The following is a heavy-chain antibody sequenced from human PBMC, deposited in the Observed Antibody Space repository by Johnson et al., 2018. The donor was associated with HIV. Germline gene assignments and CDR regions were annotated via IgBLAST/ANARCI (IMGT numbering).Heavy chain of an antibody. Sequence: VQLVESGGGLVQPGRSLRLSCAASGFTFDDYGMNWVRQAPGKGLEWVSGLSWNSGSVGYADSVKGRFTISRDNSKNTLYLQMNSLRAEDTAVYYCARMVGGDAFDIWGQGSMVTVSS. CDR2: LSWNSGSV. CDR1: GFTFDDYG. D-gene: IGHD1-26*01. J-gene: IGHJ3*02. V-gene: IGHV3-9*01. CDR3: ARMVGGDAFDI.